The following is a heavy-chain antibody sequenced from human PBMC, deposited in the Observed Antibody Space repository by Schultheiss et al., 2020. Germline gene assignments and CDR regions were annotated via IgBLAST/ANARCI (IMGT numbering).Heavy chain of an antibody. J-gene: IGHJ6*02. CDR2: ISYDGSNK. D-gene: IGHD6-13*01. CDR3: ARDAVVAAAGTGYYYYGMDV. CDR1: GFTFSSYA. Sequence: GGSLRLSCAASGFTFSSYAMHWVRQAPGKGLEWVAVISYDGSNKYYADSVKGRFTISRDNSKNTLYLQMNSLRAEDTAVYYCARDAVVAAAGTGYYYYGMDVWGQGTTVTVS. V-gene: IGHV3-30-3*01.